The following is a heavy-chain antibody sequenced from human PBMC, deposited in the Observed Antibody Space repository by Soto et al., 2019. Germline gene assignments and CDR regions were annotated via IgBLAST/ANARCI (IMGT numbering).Heavy chain of an antibody. CDR1: GGSISSSSYY. Sequence: SETLSLTCTVSGGSISSSSYYWGWIRQPPGMGLVCIGNIYYSGSTNYNPSLNSRVTISVDKSKNQFSLKLSSVTAADTAVYYCASVAVAGTRVDYWGQGTLVTVSS. CDR3: ASVAVAGTRVDY. CDR2: IYYSGST. J-gene: IGHJ4*02. V-gene: IGHV4-39*07. D-gene: IGHD6-19*01.